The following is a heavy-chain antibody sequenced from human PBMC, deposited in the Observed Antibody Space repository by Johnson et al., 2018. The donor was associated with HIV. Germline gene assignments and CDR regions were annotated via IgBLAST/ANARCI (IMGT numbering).Heavy chain of an antibody. J-gene: IGHJ3*02. CDR1: GFTFSSYD. Sequence: VQLVESGGGLVQPGGSLRLSCAASGFTFSSYDMHWVRQAPGKGLEWVSAISGSGGSTYYADSVKGRFTISRDNSKNTLYLQMNSLRAEDTAVYYCAKSVLFLLVVYAPDVFDIWGQGTMVTVSS. V-gene: IGHV3-23*04. CDR3: AKSVLFLLVVYAPDVFDI. CDR2: ISGSGGST. D-gene: IGHD2-8*02.